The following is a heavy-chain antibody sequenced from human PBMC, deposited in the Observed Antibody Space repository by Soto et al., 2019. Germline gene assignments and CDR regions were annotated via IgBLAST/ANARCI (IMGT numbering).Heavy chain of an antibody. V-gene: IGHV2-5*02. CDR3: AHRGRLAVARSYYYYMDV. J-gene: IGHJ6*03. D-gene: IGHD6-19*01. CDR1: GFSLSTSGVG. CDR2: IYWDDDK. Sequence: QITLKESGPTLVKPTQTLTLTCTFSGFSLSTSGVGVGWIRQPPGKALEWLALIYWDDDKRYSPSLKSRLTITKDTSKNHVVLTMTYMDPVDTATYYCAHRGRLAVARSYYYYMDVWGKGTTVTVSS.